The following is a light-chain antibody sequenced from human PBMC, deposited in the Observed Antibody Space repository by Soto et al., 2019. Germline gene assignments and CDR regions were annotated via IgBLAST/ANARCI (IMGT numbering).Light chain of an antibody. CDR2: YAA. V-gene: IGKV3-11*01. CDR1: LSVLSY. J-gene: IGKJ5*01. Sequence: VLTQSPATLSLSPGERATLSCRARLSVLSYLAWYQQKSAKPPRLLIYYAALRANGVPDRFGGSRSGTEFTLTINSLVPEDVAVYYCQQRSVWPPITSGQGTLPEVK. CDR3: QQRSVWPPIT.